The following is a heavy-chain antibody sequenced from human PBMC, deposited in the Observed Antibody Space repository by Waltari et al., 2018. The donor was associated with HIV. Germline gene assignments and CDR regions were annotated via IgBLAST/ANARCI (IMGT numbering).Heavy chain of an antibody. V-gene: IGHV3-21*01. CDR1: GFAVKTYT. J-gene: IGHJ6*02. CDR2: ISKSSDYI. CDR3: AAPGGMDV. Sequence: EVQLVESGGGLVKPGGSLRLSCGVSGFAVKTYTMNWVRQAPGKGLEWVSSISKSSDYIYYADSVKGRFTISRDSAKNSLYLQMNSLRAEDTAVYYCAAPGGMDVWGQGTTVTVSS.